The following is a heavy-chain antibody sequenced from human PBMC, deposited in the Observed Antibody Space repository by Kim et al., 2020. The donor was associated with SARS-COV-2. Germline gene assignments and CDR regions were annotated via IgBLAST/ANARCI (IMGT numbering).Heavy chain of an antibody. V-gene: IGHV3-74*03. CDR3: ANDREWSSLDI. CDR1: GFTFGTYW. CDR2: INPDESDI. J-gene: IGHJ3*02. D-gene: IGHD3-10*02. Sequence: GGSLRLSCAASGFTFGTYWMYWVRQVPGRGLVWVSRINPDESDIKYADSVKGRSTISRDNAKSPPYLQMNSLRVDDTAVYYCANDREWSSLDIWGKGTMV.